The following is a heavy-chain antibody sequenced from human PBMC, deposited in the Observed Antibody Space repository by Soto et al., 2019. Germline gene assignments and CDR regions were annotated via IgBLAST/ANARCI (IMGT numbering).Heavy chain of an antibody. Sequence: EVQLVESGGGLVKPGGSLRLSCAASGFTFSNAWMSWVRQAPGKGLEWVGRIKSKTDGGTTDYAAPVKGRFTISRDDSKNPLYLQMNSLKTEDTAVYYCTTDYCSGCSCYSSYFDLWGRGTLVTVSS. CDR1: GFTFSNAW. V-gene: IGHV3-15*01. CDR2: IKSKTDGGTT. D-gene: IGHD2-15*01. J-gene: IGHJ2*01. CDR3: TTDYCSGCSCYSSYFDL.